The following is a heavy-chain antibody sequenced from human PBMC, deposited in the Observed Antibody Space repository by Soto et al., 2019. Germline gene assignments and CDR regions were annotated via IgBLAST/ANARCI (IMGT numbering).Heavy chain of an antibody. CDR3: ARGYIAMDY. J-gene: IGHJ4*02. Sequence: EVQVVDSGGGLVKPGGSLRLSCAASGFTFSTYTMNWVRQAPGKGLEWVSSISSSSNYIYYADSVKGRFTISRDNAKNSLYLQMNSLRGEDTAVYYCARGYIAMDYWGQGTLVTVSS. V-gene: IGHV3-21*01. CDR2: ISSSSNYI. D-gene: IGHD2-21*01. CDR1: GFTFSTYT.